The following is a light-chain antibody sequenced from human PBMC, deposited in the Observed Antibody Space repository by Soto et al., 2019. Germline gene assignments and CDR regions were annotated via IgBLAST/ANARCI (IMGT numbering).Light chain of an antibody. V-gene: IGLV2-14*01. CDR3: SSFTNTDTRV. CDR2: EVR. CDR1: SSDVGFYNY. Sequence: QSALTQPASVSGSPGQSITISCTGTSSDVGFYNYVSWYQQNPGKAPKLMIYEVRNRPSGVSNRFSGSKSGNAASLTLSSLQAEDEAGYYCSSFTNTDTRVFGTGTKVTVL. J-gene: IGLJ1*01.